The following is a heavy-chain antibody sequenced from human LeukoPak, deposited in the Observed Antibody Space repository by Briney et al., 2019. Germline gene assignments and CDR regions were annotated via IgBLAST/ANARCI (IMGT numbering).Heavy chain of an antibody. Sequence: SQTLSLTCTVSGGPISSGGYYWSWIRQPPGKGLEWIGYIYHSGSTYYNPSLKSRVTISVDRSKNQFSLKLSSVTAADTAVYYCATELPAPWNYFDYWGQGTLVTVSS. D-gene: IGHD2-15*01. CDR3: ATELPAPWNYFDY. CDR1: GGPISSGGYY. CDR2: IYHSGST. V-gene: IGHV4-30-2*01. J-gene: IGHJ4*02.